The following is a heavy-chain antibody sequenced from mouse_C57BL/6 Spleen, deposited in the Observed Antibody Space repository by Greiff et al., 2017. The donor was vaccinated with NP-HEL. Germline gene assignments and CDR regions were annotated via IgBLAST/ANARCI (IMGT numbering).Heavy chain of an antibody. D-gene: IGHD1-1*01. CDR3: ARSRYYGSSPYYYAMDY. Sequence: QVQLQQSGPGLVQPSQSLSITCTVSGFSFTSYGVHWVRQSPGKGLEWLGVIWSGGSTDYNAAFISRLSISKDNSKSQVFFKMNSLQADDTAIYYCARSRYYGSSPYYYAMDYWGQGTSVTVSS. J-gene: IGHJ4*01. CDR1: GFSFTSYG. CDR2: IWSGGST. V-gene: IGHV2-2*01.